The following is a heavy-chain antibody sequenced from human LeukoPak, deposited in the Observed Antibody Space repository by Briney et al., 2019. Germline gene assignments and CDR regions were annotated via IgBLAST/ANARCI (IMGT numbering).Heavy chain of an antibody. CDR3: ARVALGYCTNGVCYPFDY. CDR2: IYSGGST. CDR1: GFTVSGNY. V-gene: IGHV3-53*01. J-gene: IGHJ4*02. Sequence: GGSLRLSCAASGFTVSGNYMSWVRQAPGKGLEWVSVIYSGGSTYYADSVKGRFTISRDNSKNTLYLQMNSLRAEDTAVYYCARVALGYCTNGVCYPFDYWGQGTLVTVSS. D-gene: IGHD2-8*01.